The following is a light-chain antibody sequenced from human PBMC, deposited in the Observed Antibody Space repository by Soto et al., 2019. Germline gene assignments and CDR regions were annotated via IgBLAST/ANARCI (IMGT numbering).Light chain of an antibody. J-gene: IGKJ1*01. CDR2: DAS. CDR3: QQYNSYSQT. CDR1: QSISSW. Sequence: SQMTQSRSTLSASVWDRVTMTWRASQSISSWLAWYQQKPGKAPKLLIYDASSLESGVPSRVSGSGSGTEFPLTISSLQPDDFATYYCQQYNSYSQTFGQGTKVDIK. V-gene: IGKV1-5*01.